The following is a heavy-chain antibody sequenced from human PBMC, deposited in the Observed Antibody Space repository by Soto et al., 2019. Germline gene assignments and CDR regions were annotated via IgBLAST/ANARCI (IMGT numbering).Heavy chain of an antibody. CDR1: GYSFTSYW. Sequence: PGESLKISCKGSGYSFTSYWIGWVRQMPGKGLEWMGIIYPGDSDTRYSPSFQGQVTISADKSISTAYLQWSSLKASDTAMYYCASRTELGVVTDAFDIWGQGTMVTVSS. CDR2: IYPGDSDT. CDR3: ASRTELGVVTDAFDI. J-gene: IGHJ3*02. D-gene: IGHD3-22*01. V-gene: IGHV5-51*01.